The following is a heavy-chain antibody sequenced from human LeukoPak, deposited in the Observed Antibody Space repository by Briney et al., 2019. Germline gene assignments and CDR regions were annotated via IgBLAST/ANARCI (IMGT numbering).Heavy chain of an antibody. J-gene: IGHJ4*02. CDR3: ARDPDSSGYYAYYFDY. CDR2: ISYDGSNK. Sequence: GRSLRLSCAASGLTFSSYAMHWVRQAPGKGLEWVAVISYDGSNKYYADSVKGRFTISRDNSKNTLYLQMKSLRAEDTTVYYCARDPDSSGYYAYYFDYWGQGTLVTVSS. D-gene: IGHD3-22*01. CDR1: GLTFSSYA. V-gene: IGHV3-30-3*01.